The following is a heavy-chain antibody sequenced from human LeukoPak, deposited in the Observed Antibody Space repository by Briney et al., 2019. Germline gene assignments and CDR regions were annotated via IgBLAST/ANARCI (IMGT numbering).Heavy chain of an antibody. CDR1: GYTFTSYG. Sequence: ASVKVSCKASGYTFTSYGINWVRQSPGQGLEWMGWISAYNGNTNYAQELQGRVTMTTDTSTTTAYMELRSLRSDDTAVYYCARLQEEDGYNYNWAFDYWGQGTLVTVSS. J-gene: IGHJ4*02. CDR3: ARLQEEDGYNYNWAFDY. V-gene: IGHV1-18*01. CDR2: ISAYNGNT. D-gene: IGHD5-24*01.